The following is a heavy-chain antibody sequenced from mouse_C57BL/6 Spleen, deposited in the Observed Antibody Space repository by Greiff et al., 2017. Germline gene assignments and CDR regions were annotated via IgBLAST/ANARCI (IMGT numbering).Heavy chain of an antibody. Sequence: QVQLKQPGAELVKPGASVKVSCKASGYTFTSYWMHWVKQRPGQGLEWIGRIHPSDSDTNYNQKFKGKATLTVDKSSSTAYMQLSSLTSEDSAVYYCASDTTVVARGYWGQGTTLTVSS. D-gene: IGHD1-1*01. CDR2: IHPSDSDT. J-gene: IGHJ2*01. CDR1: GYTFTSYW. CDR3: ASDTTVVARGY. V-gene: IGHV1-74*01.